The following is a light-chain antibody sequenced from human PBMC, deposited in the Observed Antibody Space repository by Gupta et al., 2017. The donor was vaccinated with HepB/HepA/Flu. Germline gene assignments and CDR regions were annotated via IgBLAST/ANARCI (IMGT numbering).Light chain of an antibody. CDR2: NNN. Sequence: QSVLTQPPSASGTPGKRVTMSCSGSRPNIGNNPVNWYQQFPGTAHKLLIYNNNQRPSGVPDRFSGSRSGTSASLAISGPHSEDEADYYCAAWDDSLKGVVFGGGTKLTVL. CDR3: AAWDDSLKGVV. J-gene: IGLJ3*02. CDR1: RPNIGNNP. V-gene: IGLV1-44*01.